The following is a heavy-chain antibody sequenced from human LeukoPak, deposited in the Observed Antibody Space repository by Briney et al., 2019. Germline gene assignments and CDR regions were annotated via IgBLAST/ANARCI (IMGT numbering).Heavy chain of an antibody. V-gene: IGHV3-23*01. CDR1: GFTFSSYS. D-gene: IGHD1-26*01. CDR3: AKDRVVGATHWFDP. Sequence: GGSLRLSCAASGFTFSSYSMSWVRQAPGKGLQWVSTISGNGGSTYYADSVKGRFTISRDNSKDTVYVQMNSLRAVDTAVYYGAKDRVVGATHWFDPWGQGTLVTVSS. J-gene: IGHJ5*02. CDR2: ISGNGGST.